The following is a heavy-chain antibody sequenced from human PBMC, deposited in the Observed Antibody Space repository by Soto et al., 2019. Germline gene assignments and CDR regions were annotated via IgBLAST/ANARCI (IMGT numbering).Heavy chain of an antibody. J-gene: IGHJ5*02. CDR2: MSGSGGTT. CDR3: ARGTGGSSAWRPLDR. D-gene: IGHD6-19*01. CDR1: GFTFSSYA. V-gene: IGHV3-23*01. Sequence: PGGSLRLSCAASGFTFSSYAMSWVRQAPGKGLEWVSIMSGSGGTTFYADSVKGRFTISRADSNNTVYLQMNSLRDEDTALYYCARGTGGSSAWRPLDRWGQGTLVTVPS.